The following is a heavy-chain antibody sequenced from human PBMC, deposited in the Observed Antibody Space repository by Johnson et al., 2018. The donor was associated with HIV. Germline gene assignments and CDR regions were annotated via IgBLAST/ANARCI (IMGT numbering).Heavy chain of an antibody. V-gene: IGHV3-64*01. CDR1: GFTFSSYG. D-gene: IGHD5-18*01. Sequence: VQLVESGGGLVKPGGSLRLSCAASGFTFSSYGMHWVRQAPGKGLEYVSAISSNGGSTYYANSVKGRFTISRDNSKNTLYLQMNSLRAEDTAVYYCARVRGYSYVLDAFDIWGQGTMVTVSS. CDR2: ISSNGGST. J-gene: IGHJ3*02. CDR3: ARVRGYSYVLDAFDI.